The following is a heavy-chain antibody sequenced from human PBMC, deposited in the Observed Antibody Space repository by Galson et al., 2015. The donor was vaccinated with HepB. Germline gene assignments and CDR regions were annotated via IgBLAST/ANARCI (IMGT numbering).Heavy chain of an antibody. D-gene: IGHD2-15*01. CDR2: ISADTGDT. J-gene: IGHJ4*02. Sequence: SVKVSCKASGYTFSNYGINWVRQAPGQGLEWMGWISADTGDTKYAAKFQGRVLMTTDTSMAVAYLDLRNLRSDDTAVYYCARSSIVVVVPATRYIDYWGQGTLVTVSS. CDR1: GYTFSNYG. CDR3: ARSSIVVVVPATRYIDY. V-gene: IGHV1-18*01.